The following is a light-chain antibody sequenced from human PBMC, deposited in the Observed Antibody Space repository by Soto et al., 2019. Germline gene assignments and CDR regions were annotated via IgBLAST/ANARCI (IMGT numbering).Light chain of an antibody. CDR1: QSVSRY. Sequence: ETVLTQSPGTLSLSPGERATLSCRASQSVSRYLAWYQQKPGQAPRVLIYGASSRATGIPDRFSGSGSGTVFPLTISRLEPEDFAVYYCQHYGSPPWTFGQGTKVEIK. V-gene: IGKV3-20*01. J-gene: IGKJ1*01. CDR2: GAS. CDR3: QHYGSPPWT.